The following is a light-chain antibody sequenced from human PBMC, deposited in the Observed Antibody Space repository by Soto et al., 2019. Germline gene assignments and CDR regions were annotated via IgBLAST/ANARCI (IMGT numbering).Light chain of an antibody. CDR2: AAS. V-gene: IGKV3-20*01. CDR3: QQYGTSFT. CDR1: QTVSSSY. J-gene: IGKJ3*01. Sequence: EIVLTQSPGTLSLSPGERATLSCRASQTVSSSYLAWYQQKPGQAPRLLIYAASSRATGIPDRFSGGGFGTDFTLTIIRLEPGDFAVYYCQQYGTSFTFGPGTKVDIK.